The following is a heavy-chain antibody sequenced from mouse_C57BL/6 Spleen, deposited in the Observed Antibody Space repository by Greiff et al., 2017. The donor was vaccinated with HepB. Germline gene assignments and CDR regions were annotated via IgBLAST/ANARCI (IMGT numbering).Heavy chain of an antibody. CDR3: ARGDFDV. V-gene: IGHV1-69*01. CDR2: IDPSDSYT. Sequence: QVQLQQPGAELVMPGASVKLSCKASGYTFTSYWMHWVKQRPRQGLEWIGEIDPSDSYTNYNQKFKGKSTLTVDKSSSTAYMQLSSLTSEDSAVYYCARGDFDVWGTGTTVTVSS. J-gene: IGHJ1*03. CDR1: GYTFTSYW.